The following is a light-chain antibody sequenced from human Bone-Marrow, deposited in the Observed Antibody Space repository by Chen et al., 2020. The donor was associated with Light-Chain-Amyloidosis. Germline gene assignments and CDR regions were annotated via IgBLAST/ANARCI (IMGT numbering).Light chain of an antibody. Sequence: SYELTQPPSVSVSPGQTARLTCSGDDLPTKYAYWYQQKPGQAPVLVIHSDTERPSGISERFSGSSSGTTATLTISGVQAEDEADYHCQSADSSGTDEVIFGGGTKLTVL. CDR1: DLPTKY. V-gene: IGLV3-25*03. J-gene: IGLJ2*01. CDR2: SDT. CDR3: QSADSSGTDEVI.